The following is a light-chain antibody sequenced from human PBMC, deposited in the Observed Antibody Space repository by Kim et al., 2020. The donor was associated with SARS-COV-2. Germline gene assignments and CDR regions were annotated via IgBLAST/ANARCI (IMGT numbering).Light chain of an antibody. V-gene: IGLV3-21*04. J-gene: IGLJ1*01. CDR3: QVWDVDSDHYV. CDR2: YDS. Sequence: SYELTQPPSVSLAPGQTARITCGGNKIGSKSVHWYQQKPGQAPVVVIYYDSDRPSGIPERFSGSNSGNTATLSISRVEAGDEADYYCQVWDVDSDHYVFG. CDR1: KIGSKS.